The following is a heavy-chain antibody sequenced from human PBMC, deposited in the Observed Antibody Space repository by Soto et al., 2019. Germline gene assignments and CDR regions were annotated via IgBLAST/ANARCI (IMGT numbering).Heavy chain of an antibody. CDR2: ISYDGSNK. CDR1: GFTFSSYA. D-gene: IGHD2-15*01. CDR3: ARDPVAATPDDNFDY. J-gene: IGHJ4*02. Sequence: ESGGGVVQPGRSLRLSCAASGFTFSSYAMHWVRQAPGKGLEWVAVISYDGSNKYYADSVKGRFTISRDNSKNTLYLQMNSLRAEDTAVYYCARDPVAATPDDNFDYWGQGTLVTVSS. V-gene: IGHV3-30-3*01.